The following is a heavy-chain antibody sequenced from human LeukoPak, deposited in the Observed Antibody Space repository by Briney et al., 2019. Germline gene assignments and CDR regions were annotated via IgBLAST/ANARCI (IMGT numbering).Heavy chain of an antibody. CDR3: AKDQDDCSGGSCYGYYGMDV. CDR2: ISYDGSNK. D-gene: IGHD2-15*01. V-gene: IGHV3-30*18. CDR1: GFTFSRYG. J-gene: IGHJ6*02. Sequence: PGRSLRLSCVDSGFTFSRYGMHWVRQAPGKGLEWVPVISYDGSNKYYADSVKGRFTISRDNSKNTLYLQMNSLRAEDTAVYYCAKDQDDCSGGSCYGYYGMDVWGQGTTVTVSS.